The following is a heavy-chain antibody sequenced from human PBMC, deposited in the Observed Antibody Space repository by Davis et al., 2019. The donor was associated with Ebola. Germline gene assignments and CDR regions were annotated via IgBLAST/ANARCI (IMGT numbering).Heavy chain of an antibody. CDR3: ARDIFPILRFLEGYYGMDV. V-gene: IGHV1-46*01. CDR1: GYTFTSYY. D-gene: IGHD3-3*01. CDR2: INPSGGST. J-gene: IGHJ6*02. Sequence: AASVKVSCKASGYTFTSYYMHWVRQAPGQGLEWMGIINPSGGSTSYAQKFQGRVTMTRDTSTSTVYMELSSLRSEDTAVYYCARDIFPILRFLEGYYGMDVWGQGTTVTVSS.